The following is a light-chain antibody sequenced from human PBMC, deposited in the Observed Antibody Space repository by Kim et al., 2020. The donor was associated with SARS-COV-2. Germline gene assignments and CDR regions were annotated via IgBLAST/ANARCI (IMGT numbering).Light chain of an antibody. CDR3: QSYDSSNWV. CDR1: SGSIASNY. Sequence: GKTVTAACTRRSGSIASNYVQWYPQRPGSAPTTVIYADNQRPSGVPDRFSGSIDSSSNSASLTISGLKTEDEADYYCQSYDSSNWVFGGGTQLTVL. J-gene: IGLJ3*02. V-gene: IGLV6-57*03. CDR2: ADN.